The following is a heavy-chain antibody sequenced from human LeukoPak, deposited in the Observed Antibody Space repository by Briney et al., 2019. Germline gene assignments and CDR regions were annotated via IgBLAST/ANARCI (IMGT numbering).Heavy chain of an antibody. V-gene: IGHV3-53*01. CDR3: ARVSPEVTLDY. CDR1: GFTFSSYE. Sequence: PGGSLRLSCAASGFTFSSYEMNWVRQAPGKGLEWVSVIYSGGSTYYADSVKGRFTISRDNSKNTLYLQMNSLRAEDTAVYYCARVSPEVTLDYWGQGTLVTVSS. CDR2: IYSGGST. J-gene: IGHJ4*02. D-gene: IGHD2-21*02.